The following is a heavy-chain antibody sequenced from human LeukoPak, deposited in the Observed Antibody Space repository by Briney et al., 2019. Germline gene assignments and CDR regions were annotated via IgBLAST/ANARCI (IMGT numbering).Heavy chain of an antibody. J-gene: IGHJ2*01. CDR1: GGSLSSSSYY. Sequence: PSETLSLTCTVSGGSLSSSSYYWSWIRQPPGKGLAWIGYIYYSGSTNYNPSLKSRVTISVDTSKNQFSLKLSSVTAADTAVYYCARRIGSWVVAAGYFDLWGRGTLVTVSS. V-gene: IGHV4-61*01. CDR3: ARRIGSWVVAAGYFDL. CDR2: IYYSGST. D-gene: IGHD2-15*01.